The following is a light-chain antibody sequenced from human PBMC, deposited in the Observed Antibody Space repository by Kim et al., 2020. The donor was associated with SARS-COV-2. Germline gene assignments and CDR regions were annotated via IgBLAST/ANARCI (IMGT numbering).Light chain of an antibody. V-gene: IGLV1-47*02. Sequence: GKRVTISCPDRHSKHARHSVYWYQQLPGTAPKLLVNSNNQRPSGVPDRFSGSKSGTSASLAISGLRSEDEADYYCAAWDDTLSVRVFGGGTQLTVL. J-gene: IGLJ3*02. CDR3: AAWDDTLSVRV. CDR1: HSKHARHS. CDR2: SNN.